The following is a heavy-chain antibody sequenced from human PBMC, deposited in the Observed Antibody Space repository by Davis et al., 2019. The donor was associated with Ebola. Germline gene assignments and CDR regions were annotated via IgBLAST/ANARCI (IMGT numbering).Heavy chain of an antibody. CDR1: EYTFSNYA. Sequence: ASVKVSCKASEYTFSNYAIHWVRQAPGQRLEWKGWTHAGKGDTEYSQKFQDRVTITRDTSATTSYVELNSLRSEDTAVYYCAGGDYSRGQGEFDYWGQGTLVTVSS. CDR3: AGGDYSRGQGEFDY. D-gene: IGHD4-11*01. V-gene: IGHV1-3*01. J-gene: IGHJ4*02. CDR2: THAGKGDT.